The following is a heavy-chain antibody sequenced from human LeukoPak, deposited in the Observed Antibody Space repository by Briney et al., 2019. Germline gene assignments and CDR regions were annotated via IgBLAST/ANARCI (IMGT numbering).Heavy chain of an antibody. CDR1: GYSFSSYA. V-gene: IGHV3-23*01. Sequence: PGGSLRLSCVGSGYSFSSYAMSWVRQAPGKGLEWLSGISASGSTTYYADSVKGRFTISRDNAKNSLYLQMNSLRAEDTAVYYCARDARQQLVERFDYWGQGTLVTVSS. D-gene: IGHD6-13*01. CDR2: ISASGSTT. CDR3: ARDARQQLVERFDY. J-gene: IGHJ4*02.